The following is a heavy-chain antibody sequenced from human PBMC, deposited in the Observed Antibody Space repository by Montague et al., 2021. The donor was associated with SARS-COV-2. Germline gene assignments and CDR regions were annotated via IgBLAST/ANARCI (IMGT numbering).Heavy chain of an antibody. D-gene: IGHD3-22*01. V-gene: IGHV4-59*08. CDR2: FYYIGST. J-gene: IGHJ6*02. CDR1: GGSISSYY. Sequence: SETLSLTCTVSGGSISSYYWSWIRQPPGKGLEWIGYFYYIGSTNYNLSLKSRVTMLLDTSKNQSTLKLTSVTAADTAVYYCARHDSVAEYDSSSYHYHYGMDDWGQGTPVTVSS. CDR3: ARHDSVAEYDSSSYHYHYGMDD.